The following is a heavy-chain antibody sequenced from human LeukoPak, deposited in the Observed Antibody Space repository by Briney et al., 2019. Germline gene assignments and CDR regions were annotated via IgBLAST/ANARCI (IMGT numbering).Heavy chain of an antibody. CDR2: INRDGSEK. D-gene: IGHD1-1*01. CDR1: GFTFSSYW. J-gene: IGHJ4*02. V-gene: IGHV3-7*01. Sequence: GGSLRLSCAVSGFTFSSYWMNWVRQAPGKGLGWVANINRDGSEKYYVDSLKGRFTISRDNAKNSLYLQMNSLRAEDTAVYYCARETVSASYFDYWGQGTLVTVSS. CDR3: ARETVSASYFDY.